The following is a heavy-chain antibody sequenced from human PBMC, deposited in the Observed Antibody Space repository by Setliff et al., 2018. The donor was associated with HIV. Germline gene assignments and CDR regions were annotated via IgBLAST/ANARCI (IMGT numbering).Heavy chain of an antibody. CDR3: ARGGASSKYLDP. V-gene: IGHV4-59*01. CDR2: ISDSGTT. Sequence: SETLSLTCTVSGGSISPYYWSWIRQPPGKGLEWIAWISDSGTTNYNPSLKSRVTLSVDTSKNQFSLSLTSATGADTAVYYCARGGASSKYLDPWGQGTLVTVSS. CDR1: GGSISPYY. D-gene: IGHD2-15*01. J-gene: IGHJ5*02.